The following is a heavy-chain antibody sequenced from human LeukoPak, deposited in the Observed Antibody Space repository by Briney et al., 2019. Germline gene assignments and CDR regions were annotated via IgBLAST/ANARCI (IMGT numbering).Heavy chain of an antibody. CDR2: IYYSGST. CDR3: ASLYYGSGSYYNTMLTLYDAFDI. D-gene: IGHD3-10*01. CDR1: GCSISSSSYY. Sequence: PSETLSLTCTVSGCSISSSSYYWGWLRQPPGKGLEWIGSIYYSGSTYYNPSLKSRVTISVDTSKYQFSLKLSSVTAADTAVYYCASLYYGSGSYYNTMLTLYDAFDIWGQGTMVTVSS. V-gene: IGHV4-39*01. J-gene: IGHJ3*02.